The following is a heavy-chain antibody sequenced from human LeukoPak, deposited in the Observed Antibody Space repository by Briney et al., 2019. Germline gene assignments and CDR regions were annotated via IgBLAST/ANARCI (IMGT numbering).Heavy chain of an antibody. CDR3: ARDSSYYDFWSGYYYYFDY. CDR1: GSTFTIYG. CDR2: ISAYNGNT. D-gene: IGHD3-3*01. V-gene: IGHV1-18*01. J-gene: IGHJ4*02. Sequence: ASVKVSCTASGSTFTIYGISWVRQAPGRRLGWMGWISAYNGNTKYAQKIQGRVTMTTDTSTSTAYMELRSLRSDDTAVYYCARDSSYYDFWSGYYYYFDYWGQGTLVTVSS.